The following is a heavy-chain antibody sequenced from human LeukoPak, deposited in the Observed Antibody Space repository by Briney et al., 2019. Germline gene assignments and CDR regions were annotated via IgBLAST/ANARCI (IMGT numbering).Heavy chain of an antibody. CDR1: GFTFSSYA. J-gene: IGHJ4*02. V-gene: IGHV3-23*01. D-gene: IGHD2-2*01. CDR2: ISGSGGST. CDR3: ATKFAGFGYCSSTSCSYYFDY. Sequence: GGSLRLSCAASGFTFSSYAMSWVRQAPGKGLEWVSAISGSGGSTYYADSVKGRFTISRDNSKNTLYLQMNSLRAEDTAVYYCATKFAGFGYCSSTSCSYYFDYWGQGTLVTVSS.